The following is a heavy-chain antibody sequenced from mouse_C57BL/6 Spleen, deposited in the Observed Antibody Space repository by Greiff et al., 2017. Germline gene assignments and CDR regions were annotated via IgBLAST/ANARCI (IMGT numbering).Heavy chain of an antibody. CDR3: ARANDYYGSQYYFDY. Sequence: EVKLMESGPGLVKPSQSLSLTCSVTGYSITSGYYWNWIRQFPGNKLEWMGYISYDGSNNYNPSLKNRISITRDTSKNQFFLKLNSVTTEDTATYYCARANDYYGSQYYFDYWGQGTTLTVSS. J-gene: IGHJ2*01. V-gene: IGHV3-6*01. CDR1: GYSITSGYY. CDR2: ISYDGSN. D-gene: IGHD1-1*01.